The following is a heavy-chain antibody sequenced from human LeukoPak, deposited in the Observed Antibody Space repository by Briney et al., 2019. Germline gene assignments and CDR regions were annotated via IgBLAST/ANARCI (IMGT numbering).Heavy chain of an antibody. Sequence: GASVKVSCKASGYTFTTYGISWVRQAPGQGLEWMGWISAYNGNTNYPQKLQGRVTMTTDTSTNTAYMELRSLRSDDTAVYYCARGGSGSYYNPVDYWGQGTLVTVSS. D-gene: IGHD3-10*01. J-gene: IGHJ4*02. CDR3: ARGGSGSYYNPVDY. CDR1: GYTFTTYG. V-gene: IGHV1-18*01. CDR2: ISAYNGNT.